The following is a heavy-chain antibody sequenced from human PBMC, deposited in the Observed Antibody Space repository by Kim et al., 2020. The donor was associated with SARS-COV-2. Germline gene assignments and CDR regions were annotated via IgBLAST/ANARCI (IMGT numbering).Heavy chain of an antibody. V-gene: IGHV4-59*01. Sequence: NHNHSLKSRVTISVDTSKNQFSLKLSSVTAADTAVYYCARDSGAPYWFDPWGQGTLVTVSS. D-gene: IGHD1-26*01. J-gene: IGHJ5*02. CDR3: ARDSGAPYWFDP.